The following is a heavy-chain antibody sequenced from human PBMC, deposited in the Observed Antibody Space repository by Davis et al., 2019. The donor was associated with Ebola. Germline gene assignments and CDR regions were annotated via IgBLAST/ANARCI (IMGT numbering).Heavy chain of an antibody. V-gene: IGHV4-34*01. D-gene: IGHD3-22*01. CDR1: GGSFSGYY. Sequence: MPSETLSLTCAVYGGSFSGYYWSWIRQPPGKGLEWIGSIYYSGSTYYNPSLKSRVTLSVDTSKNQFSLKLSSVTAADTAVYYCARQSFGGYYYRWFDPWGQGTLVTVSS. J-gene: IGHJ5*02. CDR2: IYYSGST. CDR3: ARQSFGGYYYRWFDP.